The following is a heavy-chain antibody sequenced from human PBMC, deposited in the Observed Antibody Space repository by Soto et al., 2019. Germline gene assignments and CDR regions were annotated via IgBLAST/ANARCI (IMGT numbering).Heavy chain of an antibody. V-gene: IGHV4-31*01. CDR1: GGSISSGGYY. J-gene: IGHJ5*02. D-gene: IGHD6-25*01. CDR2: IYYSGST. CDR3: ARGGKYQRLGDLYNWFDP. Sequence: QVQLQESGPGLVKPSQTLSLTCTVSGGSISSGGYYWSWIRQHPGKGLGWIGYIYYSGSTYYNPSPKSLVTIAVDTSKNQFSLKLSSVTAADTAVYYCARGGKYQRLGDLYNWFDPWGQGTLVTVSS.